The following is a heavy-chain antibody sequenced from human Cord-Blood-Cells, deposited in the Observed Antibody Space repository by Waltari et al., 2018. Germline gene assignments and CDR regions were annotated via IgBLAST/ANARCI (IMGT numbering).Heavy chain of an antibody. CDR3: AGLQYYFDY. CDR1: GLPFSRSC. Sequence: EVQLVESGGGLVQPGGSLRLSCAASGLPFSRSCMNWVRQAPGKGLEWVSYISSSSSTIYYADSVKGRFTISRDNAKNSLYLQMNSLRDEDTAVYYCAGLQYYFDYWGQGTLVTVSS. V-gene: IGHV3-48*02. D-gene: IGHD4-4*01. J-gene: IGHJ4*02. CDR2: ISSSSSTI.